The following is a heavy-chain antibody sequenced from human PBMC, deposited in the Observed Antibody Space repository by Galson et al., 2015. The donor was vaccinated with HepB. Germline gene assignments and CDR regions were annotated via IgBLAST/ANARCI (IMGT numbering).Heavy chain of an antibody. CDR3: ARDFGWNFDL. D-gene: IGHD3-9*01. V-gene: IGHV3-30-3*01. CDR2: ISPDGSTT. CDR1: GFTFSAHN. J-gene: IGHJ4*02. Sequence: SLRLSCAASGFTFSAHNMHWVRQAPVKGLEWLAIISPDGSTTIYADSVKGQFTISRDNSKNSLFLQVDGLRPEDTAMYYCARDFGWNFDLWGQGTLVTVPS.